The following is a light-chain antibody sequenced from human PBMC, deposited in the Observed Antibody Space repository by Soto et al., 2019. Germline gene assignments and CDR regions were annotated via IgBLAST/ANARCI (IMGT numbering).Light chain of an antibody. V-gene: IGLV1-44*01. CDR3: AAWEDSLNGWG. J-gene: IGLJ3*02. Sequence: QSVLTQPPSASGTPGQRVTISCSGSSSNIGSNTVNWYQLLPGTAPKLLIYSNNQRPAGVPDRFSGSKSGTSASQAISGLQAEDEADYYCAAWEDSLNGWGFGGGTKLTVL. CDR1: SSNIGSNT. CDR2: SNN.